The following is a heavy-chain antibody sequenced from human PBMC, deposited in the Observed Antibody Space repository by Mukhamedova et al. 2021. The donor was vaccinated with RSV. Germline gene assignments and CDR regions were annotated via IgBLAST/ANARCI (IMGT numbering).Heavy chain of an antibody. CDR3: ARRLWRGHYYGMDV. CDR2: ST. D-gene: IGHD3-3*01. V-gene: IGHV4-39*01. J-gene: IGHJ6*02. Sequence: STYYNPSLKSRVTISVDTSKNQFSLKLSSATAADTAVYYCARRLWRGHYYGMDVWGQGTTVTVSS.